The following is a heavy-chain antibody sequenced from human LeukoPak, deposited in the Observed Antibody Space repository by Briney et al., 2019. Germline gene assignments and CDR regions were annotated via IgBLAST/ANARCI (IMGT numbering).Heavy chain of an antibody. CDR3: AKGSGRMDV. D-gene: IGHD3-10*01. CDR2: INWNGGST. J-gene: IGHJ6*04. Sequence: PGGSLRLSCAASGFTFDDYGLSWVRQAPGKGLEWVSTINWNGGSTGYADSVRGRFTISRDNAKNSLYLQMNSLRAEDTAVYYCAKGSGRMDVWGKGTTVTISS. V-gene: IGHV3-20*04. CDR1: GFTFDDYG.